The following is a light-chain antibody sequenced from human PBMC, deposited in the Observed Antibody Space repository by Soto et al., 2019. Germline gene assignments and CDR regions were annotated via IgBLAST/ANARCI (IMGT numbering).Light chain of an antibody. CDR2: EVT. CDR1: SSDVGGYNY. Sequence: QSVLTQPPSASGSPGQSVTISCTGSSSDVGGYNYVSWYQHHPGKAPKLMIYEVTKRPSGVPDRFSGSKSGNTASLTVSGLQDDDEADYFCSSYAGSSAVFGGGTKLTVL. CDR3: SSYAGSSAV. V-gene: IGLV2-8*01. J-gene: IGLJ3*02.